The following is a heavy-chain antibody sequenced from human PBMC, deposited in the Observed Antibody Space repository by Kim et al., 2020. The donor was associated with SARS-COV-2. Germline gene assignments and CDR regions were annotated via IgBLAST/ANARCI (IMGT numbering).Heavy chain of an antibody. V-gene: IGHV3-7*01. CDR1: GFTFSSYW. CDR2: IKQDGSEK. Sequence: GGSLRLSCAASGFTFSSYWMSWVRQAPGKGLEWVANIKQDGSEKYYVDSVKGRFTISRDNAKNSLYLQMNSLRAEDTAVYYCAREAGRYNWNADDRVGYYYYYGMDVWGQGTTVTVSS. CDR3: AREAGRYNWNADDRVGYYYYYGMDV. J-gene: IGHJ6*02. D-gene: IGHD1-1*01.